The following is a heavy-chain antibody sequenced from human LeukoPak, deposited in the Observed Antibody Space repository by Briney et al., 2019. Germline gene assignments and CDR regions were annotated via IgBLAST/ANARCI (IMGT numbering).Heavy chain of an antibody. J-gene: IGHJ4*02. CDR1: GFTFSSYE. V-gene: IGHV3-48*03. CDR3: AREAFNFDY. CDR2: ISSSGSTI. Sequence: QPGGSLRLSFAASGFTFSSYEMNWVRQAPGKGLEWVSYISSSGSTIYYADSVKGRFTISRDNAKNSLYLQMNSLRAEDTAVYYCAREAFNFDYWGQGTLVTVSS.